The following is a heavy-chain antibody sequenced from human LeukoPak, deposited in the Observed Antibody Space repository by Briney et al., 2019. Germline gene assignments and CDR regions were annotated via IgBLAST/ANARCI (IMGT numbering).Heavy chain of an antibody. CDR3: TRLKTGASDN. V-gene: IGHV4-59*05. Sequence: PSETLSLTCSVSGDSISGYYWSWIRQPAGKGLEWIGSIHYSGSTYYNPSLKSRVTISVDTSKNQFFLKVTSVTAADTAVYYCTRLKTGASDNWGQGTPVTVSS. CDR1: GDSISGYY. CDR2: IHYSGST. J-gene: IGHJ4*02. D-gene: IGHD3-10*01.